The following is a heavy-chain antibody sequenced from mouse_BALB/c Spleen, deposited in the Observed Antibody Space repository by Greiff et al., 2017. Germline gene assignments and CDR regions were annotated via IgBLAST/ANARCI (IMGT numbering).Heavy chain of an antibody. CDR1: GFSLTSYG. J-gene: IGHJ4*01. CDR3: AREPHYYGSSYGYYAMDY. CDR2: IWAGGST. Sequence: VQLQQSGPGLVAPSQSLSITCTVSGFSLTSYGVHWVRQPPGKGLEWLGVIWAGGSTNYNSALMSRLSISKDNSKSQVFLKMNSLQTDDTAMYYCAREPHYYGSSYGYYAMDYWGQGTSVTVSS. V-gene: IGHV2-9*02. D-gene: IGHD1-1*01.